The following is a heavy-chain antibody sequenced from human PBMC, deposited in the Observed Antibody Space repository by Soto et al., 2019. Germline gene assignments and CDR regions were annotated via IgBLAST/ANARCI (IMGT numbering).Heavy chain of an antibody. D-gene: IGHD6-19*01. Sequence: GASVKVSCKASGYTFTGYYMHWVRQAPGQGLEWMGWINPNSGGTNYAQKFQGWVTMTRDTSISTAYMELSRLRSDDTAVYYCARVDSSYKYYFDYWGQGTLVTVSS. V-gene: IGHV1-2*04. CDR2: INPNSGGT. J-gene: IGHJ4*02. CDR3: ARVDSSYKYYFDY. CDR1: GYTFTGYY.